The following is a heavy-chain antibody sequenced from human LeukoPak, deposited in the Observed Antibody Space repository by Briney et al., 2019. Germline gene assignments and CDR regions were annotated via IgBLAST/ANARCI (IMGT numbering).Heavy chain of an antibody. V-gene: IGHV4-59*01. CDR1: GGSISSYY. J-gene: IGHJ4*02. Sequence: SETLSLTCTVSGGSISSYYWSWIRQPPGKGLEWIGNIYYSGSTNYNPSLKSRVTISVDTSKNQFSLKLSSVTAADTAVYYCARAPYCGGDCFSMHFDYWGQGTLVTVSS. CDR2: IYYSGST. CDR3: ARAPYCGGDCFSMHFDY. D-gene: IGHD2-21*02.